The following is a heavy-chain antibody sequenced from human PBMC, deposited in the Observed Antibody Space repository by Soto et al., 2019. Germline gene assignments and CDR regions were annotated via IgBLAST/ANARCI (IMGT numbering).Heavy chain of an antibody. Sequence: SETLSLTCAVYGGSFSGYYWSWIRQPPGKGLEWIGEINHSGSTNYNPSIKSRVTISVDTSKNQFSLKLSSVTAADTAVYYCARGRYSGSYYYWGQGTLVTVSS. CDR1: GGSFSGYY. V-gene: IGHV4-34*01. CDR3: ARGRYSGSYYY. CDR2: INHSGST. J-gene: IGHJ4*02. D-gene: IGHD1-26*01.